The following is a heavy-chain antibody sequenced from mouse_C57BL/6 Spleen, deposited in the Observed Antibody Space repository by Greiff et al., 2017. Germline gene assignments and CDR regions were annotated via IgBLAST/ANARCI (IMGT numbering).Heavy chain of an antibody. CDR3: AGDWYFDV. CDR1: GYAFSSSW. CDR2: IYPGDGDT. V-gene: IGHV1-82*01. J-gene: IGHJ1*03. Sequence: QVQLQQSGPELVKPGASVKISCKASGYAFSSSWMNWVKQRPGKGLEWIGRIYPGDGDTNYNGKFKGQATLTADKSSSTAYMQLSSLTSEDSAVYFCAGDWYFDVWGTGTTVTVSS.